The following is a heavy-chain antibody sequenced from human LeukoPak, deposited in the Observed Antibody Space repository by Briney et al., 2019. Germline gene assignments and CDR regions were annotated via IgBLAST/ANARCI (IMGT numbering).Heavy chain of an antibody. Sequence: PSETLSLTCTVSGGSISSYYWSWIRQTPGKGLEWIGEINDSGRTNYNPSLKSRVTIRLGTSDNQFSLQLTSVTAADTAVYYCARGLYWTSAGMGICFMDVWGTGTTVAVSS. D-gene: IGHD1-1*01. CDR3: ARGLYWTSAGMGICFMDV. J-gene: IGHJ6*03. V-gene: IGHV4-34*01. CDR1: GGSISSYY. CDR2: INDSGRT.